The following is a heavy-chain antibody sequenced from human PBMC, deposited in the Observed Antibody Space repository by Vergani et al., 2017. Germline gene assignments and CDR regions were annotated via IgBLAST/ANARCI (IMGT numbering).Heavy chain of an antibody. CDR2: IYYSGST. V-gene: IGHV4-30-4*08. D-gene: IGHD2-2*01. CDR1: GGSISSGDYY. CDR3: ARGHSCSSTSCYVFDAFDI. J-gene: IGHJ3*02. Sequence: QVQLQESGPGLVKPSQTLSLTCTVSGGSISSGDYYWSWIRQPPGKGLEWIGYIYYSGSTYYNPSLKSRVTISVDTSKNQFSLKLSSVTAADTAVYYCARGHSCSSTSCYVFDAFDIWGQGTMVTVAS.